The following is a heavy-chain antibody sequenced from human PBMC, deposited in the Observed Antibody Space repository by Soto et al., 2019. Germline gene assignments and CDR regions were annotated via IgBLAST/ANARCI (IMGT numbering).Heavy chain of an antibody. CDR3: ARDHIAAAGNYYYYGMDV. CDR2: INAGNGNT. D-gene: IGHD6-13*01. J-gene: IGHJ6*02. Sequence: QVQLVQSGAEVKKPGASVKVSCKASGYTFTSYAMHWVRQAPGKRLEWMGWINAGNGNTKYSQKFQGRVTITRDTSASTAYMELSSLRSEDTAVYYCARDHIAAAGNYYYYGMDVWGQGTTVTVSS. CDR1: GYTFTSYA. V-gene: IGHV1-3*01.